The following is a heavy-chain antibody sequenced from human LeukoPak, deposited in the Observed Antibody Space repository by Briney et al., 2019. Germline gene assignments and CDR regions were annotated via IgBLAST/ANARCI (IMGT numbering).Heavy chain of an antibody. Sequence: SETLSLTCTVSGGSISGYYWTWIRQPPGKGLEWIAYIYYSGSTTYNPSLKSRVTVSLDTSKNQFSLKLSSVTAADTAVYYCARVTVAGTRGFDYWGQGTLVTVSS. J-gene: IGHJ4*02. CDR3: ARVTVAGTRGFDY. D-gene: IGHD6-19*01. CDR2: IYYSGST. V-gene: IGHV4-59*08. CDR1: GGSISGYY.